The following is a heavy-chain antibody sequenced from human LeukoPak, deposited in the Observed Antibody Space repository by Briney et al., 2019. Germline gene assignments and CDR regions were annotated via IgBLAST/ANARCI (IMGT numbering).Heavy chain of an antibody. CDR2: IISNLGTT. J-gene: IGHJ4*02. CDR1: GGTFSSYA. CDR3: ARSGDSSGYYYGERY. V-gene: IGHV1-69*13. Sequence: ASVKVSCKASGGTFSSYAISWVRQAPGQGLEWMGGIISNLGTTKYAQKFQGRVTITADESTSTAYMELSSLRSEDTAVYYCARSGDSSGYYYGERYWGQGTLVTVSS. D-gene: IGHD3-22*01.